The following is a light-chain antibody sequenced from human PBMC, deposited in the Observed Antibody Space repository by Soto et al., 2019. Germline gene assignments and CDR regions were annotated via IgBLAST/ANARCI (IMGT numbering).Light chain of an antibody. J-gene: IGLJ3*02. V-gene: IGLV2-23*02. Sequence: QSVLTQPASVSGSPGQSITFSCTGSSDDIGNFNLVSWYQQYPGKAPKLILYEVSKRPLGVSDRFSGSKSGNTASLTISGLQAEDEADYHCCSYAGSRWVFGGGTKVTVL. CDR3: CSYAGSRWV. CDR2: EVS. CDR1: SDDIGNFNL.